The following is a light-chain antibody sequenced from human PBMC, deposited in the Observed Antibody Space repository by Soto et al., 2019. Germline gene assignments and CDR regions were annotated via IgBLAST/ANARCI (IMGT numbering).Light chain of an antibody. J-gene: IGLJ2*01. Sequence: QSVLRQPPSASGTPGQSVTISCSGSTSNIGSSSVYWYQQLPGTAPKVFIYENNRRPSGVPDRFSGSKSGTSASLAISGLRSEDEADYYCATWDDSLSGPVFGVGTKLTVL. CDR3: ATWDDSLSGPV. V-gene: IGLV1-47*01. CDR1: TSNIGSSS. CDR2: ENN.